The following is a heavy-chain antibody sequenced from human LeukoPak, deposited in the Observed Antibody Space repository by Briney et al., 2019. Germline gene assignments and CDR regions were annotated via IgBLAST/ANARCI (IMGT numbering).Heavy chain of an antibody. J-gene: IGHJ3*02. CDR1: GFTFSSYS. CDR2: ISSSSSYI. V-gene: IGHV3-21*01. CDR3: ARDMSLGYCSSTSCPHDAFDI. Sequence: GGSLRLFCAASGFTFSSYSMNWVRQAPGKGLEWVSSISSSSSYIYYADSVKGRFTISRDNAKNSLYLQMNSLRAEDTAVYYCARDMSLGYCSSTSCPHDAFDIWGQGTMVTVSS. D-gene: IGHD2-2*01.